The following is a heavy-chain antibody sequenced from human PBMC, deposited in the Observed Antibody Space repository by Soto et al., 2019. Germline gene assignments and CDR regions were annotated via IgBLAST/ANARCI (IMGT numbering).Heavy chain of an antibody. Sequence: PSETLSLTCAVYGGSFSGYYWSWIRQPPGKGLEWIGEINHSGSTNYNPSLKSRVTISVDTSKNQFSLKLSSVTAAYTAVYYCARSGYYYDAYWFDPWGQGTLVTVSS. CDR3: ARSGYYYDAYWFDP. J-gene: IGHJ5*02. CDR1: GGSFSGYY. CDR2: INHSGST. D-gene: IGHD3-22*01. V-gene: IGHV4-34*01.